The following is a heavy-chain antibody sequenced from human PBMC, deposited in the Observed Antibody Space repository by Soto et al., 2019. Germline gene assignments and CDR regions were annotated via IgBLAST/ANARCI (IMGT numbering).Heavy chain of an antibody. D-gene: IGHD6-19*01. CDR3: AKEVKQWLVLSGTTDAFDI. V-gene: IGHV3-23*01. CDR2: ISGSGGST. CDR1: GFTFSSYA. J-gene: IGHJ3*02. Sequence: GGSLRLSCAASGFTFSSYAMSWVRQAPGKGLEWVSAISGSGGSTYYADSVKGRFTISRDNSKNTLYLQMNSLRAEDTAVYYCAKEVKQWLVLSGTTDAFDIWGQGTMVTVSS.